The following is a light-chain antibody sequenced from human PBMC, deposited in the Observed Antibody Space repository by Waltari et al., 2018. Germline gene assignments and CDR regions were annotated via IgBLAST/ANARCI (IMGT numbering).Light chain of an antibody. Sequence: QMTQSPSSLSASVGDRVTITCRASQSVSTYLNWYQHRPGKAPKFLIYAASNLHSGVPSRFSGSGSETYFTLTITSLQPEEFASYYCQQTYITPYTFGQGTKLEI. CDR1: QSVSTY. J-gene: IGKJ2*01. CDR2: AAS. CDR3: QQTYITPYT. V-gene: IGKV1-39*01.